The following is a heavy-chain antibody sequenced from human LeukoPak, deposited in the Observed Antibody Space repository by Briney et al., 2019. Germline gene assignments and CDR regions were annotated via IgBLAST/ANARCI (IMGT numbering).Heavy chain of an antibody. CDR3: ARGGAPMTTVTTRFDY. Sequence: SQTLSLTCAISGDSVPSNSAAWNWIRQSPSRGLEWLGRTYYRSKWYNDYAVSVKSRITIIPDTSKNQFSLQLNSVTPEDTAVYYCARGGAPMTTVTTRFDYWGQGTLVTVSS. CDR2: TYYRSKWYN. D-gene: IGHD4-17*01. V-gene: IGHV6-1*01. J-gene: IGHJ4*02. CDR1: GDSVPSNSAA.